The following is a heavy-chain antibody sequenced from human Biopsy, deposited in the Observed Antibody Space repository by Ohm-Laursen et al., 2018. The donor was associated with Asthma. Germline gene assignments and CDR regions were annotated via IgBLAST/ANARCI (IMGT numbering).Heavy chain of an antibody. CDR1: GFAVSRDH. D-gene: IGHD6-19*01. J-gene: IGHJ4*02. CDR3: ARGDSSGWSHYYFDY. CDR2: IYSGGTS. Sequence: GSLRLSCTASGFAVSRDHMFWVRQAPGKGLEWVSVIYSGGTSHTADSVRGRFTISRDYSKNTLCLQMHSLRAEDTAVYYCARGDSSGWSHYYFDYWGQGTLVTVSS. V-gene: IGHV3-53*01.